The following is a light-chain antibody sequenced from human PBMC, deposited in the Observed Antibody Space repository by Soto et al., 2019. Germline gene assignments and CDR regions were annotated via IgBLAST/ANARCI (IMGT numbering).Light chain of an antibody. CDR1: QSVSSY. J-gene: IGKJ1*01. V-gene: IGKV3-11*01. CDR2: DAS. Sequence: EIVLTQSPATLSLSPGERATLSCRASQSVSSYLAWYQQKPGQAPRLLIYDASNRATGIPARFSGSGSGTDFTLTSISLEHEDFEVYYCQQRSNWRFGQGTKVEIK. CDR3: QQRSNWR.